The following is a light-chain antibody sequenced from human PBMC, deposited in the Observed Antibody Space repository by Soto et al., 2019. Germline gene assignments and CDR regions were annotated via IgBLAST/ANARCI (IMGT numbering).Light chain of an antibody. Sequence: DIQMTQSPSTLSGSVGDRVTITCRASQTISSWLAWYQQKPGKAPKLLIYKASTLRSGVPPRFNGSRSETEFTLTIRNLQPDDLATYYCQQYNSFPWTFGLGTKVDIK. CDR2: KAS. J-gene: IGKJ1*01. V-gene: IGKV1-5*03. CDR1: QTISSW. CDR3: QQYNSFPWT.